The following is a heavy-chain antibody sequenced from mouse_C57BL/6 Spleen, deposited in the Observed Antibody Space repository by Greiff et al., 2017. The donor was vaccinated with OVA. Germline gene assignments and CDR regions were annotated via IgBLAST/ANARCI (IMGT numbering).Heavy chain of an antibody. CDR2: ISDGGSYT. Sequence: EVKLVESGGGLVKPGGSLKLSCAASGFTFSSYAMSWVRQTPEKRLEWVATISDGGSYTYYPDNVKGRFTISRDNAKNNLYLQMSHLKSEDTAMYYCARGGDYYGSSYVLYAMDYWGQGTSVTVSS. J-gene: IGHJ4*01. V-gene: IGHV5-4*03. CDR1: GFTFSSYA. CDR3: ARGGDYYGSSYVLYAMDY. D-gene: IGHD1-1*01.